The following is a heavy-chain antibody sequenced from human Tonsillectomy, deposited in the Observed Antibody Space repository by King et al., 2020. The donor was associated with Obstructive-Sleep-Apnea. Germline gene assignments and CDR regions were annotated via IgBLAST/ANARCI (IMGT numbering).Heavy chain of an antibody. V-gene: IGHV1-69*10. CDR1: GGTFSSYA. D-gene: IGHD1-1*01. CDR3: ARGTPPSVQLERRRAYNWFGP. CDR2: IIPILGLA. J-gene: IGHJ5*02. Sequence: QLVQSGAEVVQPGSSVKVSCKASGGTFSSYAISWVRQAPGQGLELMGGIIPILGLAIYAQRFQGRVTITADESTSTSYMYLNSLRSEDTAVYYCARGTPPSVQLERRRAYNWFGPWGQGTLVTVSS.